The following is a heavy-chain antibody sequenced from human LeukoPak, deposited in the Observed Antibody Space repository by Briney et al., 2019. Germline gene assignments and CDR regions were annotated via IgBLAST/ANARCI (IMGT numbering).Heavy chain of an antibody. D-gene: IGHD2-15*01. V-gene: IGHV4-59*01. Sequence: SETLSLTCTVSGGSISSYYWSWIRQPPGKGLEWIGNIYYSGSTNYNPSLKSRVTISVDTSKNQFSLKLSSVTAADTAVYYCARVSYCSGGSCYFGYYGMDVWGQGTTVTVSS. J-gene: IGHJ6*02. CDR1: GGSISSYY. CDR2: IYYSGST. CDR3: ARVSYCSGGSCYFGYYGMDV.